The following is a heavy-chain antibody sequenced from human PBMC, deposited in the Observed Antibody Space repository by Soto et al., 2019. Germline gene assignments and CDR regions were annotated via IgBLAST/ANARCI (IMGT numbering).Heavy chain of an antibody. CDR1: GYTFTSYG. D-gene: IGHD3-22*01. Sequence: ASVKVSCKASGYTFTSYGISWVRQAPGQGLEWMGWISAYNGNTNYAQKLQGRVTMTTDTSTNTAYMELRSLRSDDTAVYYCARDYYDSSGYYSPAYYYYGMDVWGQGTTVTVSS. V-gene: IGHV1-18*04. CDR2: ISAYNGNT. J-gene: IGHJ6*02. CDR3: ARDYYDSSGYYSPAYYYYGMDV.